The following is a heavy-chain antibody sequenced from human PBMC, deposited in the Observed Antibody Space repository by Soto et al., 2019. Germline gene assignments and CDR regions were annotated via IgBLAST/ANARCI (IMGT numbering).Heavy chain of an antibody. V-gene: IGHV4-34*01. J-gene: IGHJ4*02. D-gene: IGHD3-16*02. Sequence: TSETLSLTCAVYGGSFSGYYWSWLRQPPGKGLEWIGEINHSGSTKYTPSLKSRVTIAVDTSKNQFSLKLRSVIAADTAVYYCARRRYPRPFDYWGQGTLVTVSS. CDR2: INHSGST. CDR1: GGSFSGYY. CDR3: ARRRYPRPFDY.